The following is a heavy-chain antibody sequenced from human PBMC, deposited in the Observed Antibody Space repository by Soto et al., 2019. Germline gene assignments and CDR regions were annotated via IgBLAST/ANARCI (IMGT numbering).Heavy chain of an antibody. D-gene: IGHD3-22*01. Sequence: EVQLLESGGGWVQPGGSLRLSCAASGFTFSRFGMSWVRQAPGKGLEWVSGISGGGNPTYYSDSVQGRFTISRDSAKNTLYLQMNSLRTEDTALYYCAKDITYDSSAYDSWGQGTLVTVSS. CDR3: AKDITYDSSAYDS. J-gene: IGHJ4*02. CDR1: GFTFSRFG. CDR2: ISGGGNPT. V-gene: IGHV3-23*01.